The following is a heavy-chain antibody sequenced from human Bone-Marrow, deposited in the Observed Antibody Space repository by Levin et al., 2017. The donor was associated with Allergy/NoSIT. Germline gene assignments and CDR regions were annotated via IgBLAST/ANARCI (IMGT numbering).Heavy chain of an antibody. D-gene: IGHD5-24*01. CDR3: VRGGDRWLQLEFFHQ. V-gene: IGHV3-64D*06. Sequence: GGSLRLSCSASGFTFSNYAMYWVRQAPGKRLEFVSGISNDGTSIHYADSVKGRFTIPRDNSKNTLYLQMTNLRADDTAVYHCVRGGDRWLQLEFFHQWGQGTLVTVPS. CDR1: GFTFSNYA. CDR2: ISNDGTSI. J-gene: IGHJ1*01.